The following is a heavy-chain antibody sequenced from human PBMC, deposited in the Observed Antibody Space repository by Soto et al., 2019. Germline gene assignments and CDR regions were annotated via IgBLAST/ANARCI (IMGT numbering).Heavy chain of an antibody. Sequence: GASVKVSCKASGGTFSSYAISWVRRAPGQGLEWMGGIIPIFGTANYAQKFQGRVTITADESTSTAYMELSSLRSEDTAVYYCARSHPTRERYQPIYDYYYGMDVCGQGPTVTVYS. CDR1: GGTFSSYA. CDR2: IIPIFGTA. V-gene: IGHV1-69*13. CDR3: ARSHPTRERYQPIYDYYYGMDV. J-gene: IGHJ6*02. D-gene: IGHD2-2*02.